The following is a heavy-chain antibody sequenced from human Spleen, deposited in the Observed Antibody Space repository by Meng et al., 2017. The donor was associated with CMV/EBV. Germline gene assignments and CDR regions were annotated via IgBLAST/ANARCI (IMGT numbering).Heavy chain of an antibody. CDR3: ARAGTKTIDAFDI. CDR2: ISSSSSYI. D-gene: IGHD1-1*01. V-gene: IGHV3-21*01. J-gene: IGHJ3*02. CDR1: GFTFSSYE. Sequence: GESLKISCAASGFTFSSYEMNWVRQAPGKGLEWVSSISSSSSYIYYADSVKGRFTISRDNAKNSLYLQMNSLRAEDTAVYYCARAGTKTIDAFDIWGQGTMVTVSS.